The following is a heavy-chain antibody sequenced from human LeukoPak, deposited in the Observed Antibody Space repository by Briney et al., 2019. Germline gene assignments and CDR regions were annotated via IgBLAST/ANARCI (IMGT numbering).Heavy chain of an antibody. D-gene: IGHD3-10*01. CDR1: GFTFSNAW. CDR3: ARVGLRGSGTHHDWFDS. J-gene: IGHJ5*01. V-gene: IGHV3-15*01. Sequence: PGGSLRLSCAASGFTFSNAWMSWVRQAPGKGLEWVGRIKSKTDGGTTDYAAPVKGRFTISRDDSKNTLYLQMNSLRAEDTAVYYCARVGLRGSGTHHDWFDSWGQGTLITVSS. CDR2: IKSKTDGGTT.